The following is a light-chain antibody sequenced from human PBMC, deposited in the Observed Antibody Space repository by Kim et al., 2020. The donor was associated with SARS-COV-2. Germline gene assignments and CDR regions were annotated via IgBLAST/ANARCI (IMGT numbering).Light chain of an antibody. Sequence: LPPGERPTHSCRAGQNVISNLAWYQQRPGQAPRLLIYGASNRATGIPDRFSGSGSGTDFTLTISRLEPEDFAVYYCQQYGSLPFTFGPGTKVDIK. J-gene: IGKJ3*01. CDR1: QNVISN. V-gene: IGKV3-20*01. CDR2: GAS. CDR3: QQYGSLPFT.